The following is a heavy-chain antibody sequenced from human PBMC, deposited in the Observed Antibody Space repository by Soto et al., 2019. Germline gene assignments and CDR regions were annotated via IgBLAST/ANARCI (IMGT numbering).Heavy chain of an antibody. V-gene: IGHV3-15*07. CDR1: GFTFSNAW. CDR2: IKSKTDGGTT. CDR3: TTGSGYYTLLYYYYYGMDV. J-gene: IGHJ6*02. Sequence: EVQLVESGGGLVKPGGSLRLSCAASGFTFSNAWMNWVRQAPGKGLEWVGRIKSKTDGGTTDYAAPVKGRFTISRDDSKNPLYLQMNSLKTEDTAVYYCTTGSGYYTLLYYYYYGMDVWGQGTTVTVSS. D-gene: IGHD3-3*01.